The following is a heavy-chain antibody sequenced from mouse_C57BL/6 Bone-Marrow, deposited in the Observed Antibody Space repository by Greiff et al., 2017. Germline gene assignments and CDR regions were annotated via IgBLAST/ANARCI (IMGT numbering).Heavy chain of an antibody. Sequence: VQLQQSGAELVRPGASVTLSCKASGYTFTDYEMHWVKQTPVHGLEWIGAIDPETGGTAYNQKFKGKAILTADKSSSTAYMELRSLTSEDSAVYYCTRKTGTFAMDYWGQGTSVTVSS. CDR2: IDPETGGT. CDR1: GYTFTDYE. CDR3: TRKTGTFAMDY. J-gene: IGHJ4*01. V-gene: IGHV1-15*01. D-gene: IGHD4-1*01.